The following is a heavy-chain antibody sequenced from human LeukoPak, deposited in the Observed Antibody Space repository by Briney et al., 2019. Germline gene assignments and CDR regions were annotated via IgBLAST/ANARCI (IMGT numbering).Heavy chain of an antibody. Sequence: GGSLRLSCAASGFTFSTYSMNWVRQAPGKGLEWVSYISSTSSIMYYTDSVKGRFTISRDNAKNSLYLQMNSLRDEDTAVYYCARDNFGDYGNWFDPWGQGTLVTVSS. CDR3: ARDNFGDYGNWFDP. CDR1: GFTFSTYS. V-gene: IGHV3-48*02. D-gene: IGHD4-17*01. J-gene: IGHJ5*02. CDR2: ISSTSSIM.